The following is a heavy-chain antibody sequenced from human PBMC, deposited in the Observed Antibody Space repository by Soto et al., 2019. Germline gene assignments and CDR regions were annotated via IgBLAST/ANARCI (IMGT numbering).Heavy chain of an antibody. J-gene: IGHJ6*02. CDR1: GYTFTGYY. V-gene: IGHV1-2*04. Sequence: ASVKVSCKASGYTFTGYYMHWVRQAPGQGLEWMGWINPNSGGTNYAQKFQGWVTMTRDTSISTAYMELSRLRSDDTAVYYCARDRDWNDFGWGYGMDVWGQGTTVTVSS. CDR3: ARDRDWNDFGWGYGMDV. D-gene: IGHD1-1*01. CDR2: INPNSGGT.